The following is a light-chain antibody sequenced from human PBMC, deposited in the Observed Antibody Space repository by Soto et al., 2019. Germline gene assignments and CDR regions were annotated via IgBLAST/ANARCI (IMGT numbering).Light chain of an antibody. CDR1: QSVNIY. Sequence: EIVMTQSPATLSVSPGERATLSCRASQSVNIYLAWYQQKPGQAPRLLIFGASYRATGIPASFSGSGSGTEFNITISSLQSEDFAVYFCQQYDDWLRLTFGGGTKVEIK. V-gene: IGKV3D-15*01. CDR3: QQYDDWLRLT. CDR2: GAS. J-gene: IGKJ4*01.